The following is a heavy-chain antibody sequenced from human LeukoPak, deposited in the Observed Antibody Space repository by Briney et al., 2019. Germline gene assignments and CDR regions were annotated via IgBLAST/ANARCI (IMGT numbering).Heavy chain of an antibody. CDR1: GGTFINYA. Sequence: SVKVSFKASGGTFINYAITWVRQAPGQGLEWMGRITHLLDIPKYAQNFQGRITISADKSTSTAYMELSSLRYEDTAVYYCASGNGYCTGGNCAGAYWGQGTLVTVSS. D-gene: IGHD2-8*02. CDR2: ITHLLDIP. V-gene: IGHV1-69*04. CDR3: ASGNGYCTGGNCAGAY. J-gene: IGHJ4*02.